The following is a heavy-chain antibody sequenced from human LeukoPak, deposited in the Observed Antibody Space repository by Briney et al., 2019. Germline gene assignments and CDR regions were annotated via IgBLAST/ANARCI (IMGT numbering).Heavy chain of an antibody. CDR3: ARGIQWPPNRFDP. Sequence: GGSLRLSCAASGFTFRSYNMNWLRQAPGKGLEWVSCISPTSSYIYYADSVKGRFTISRDNAKNSLYLQMNSLRVEDAAIYYCARGIQWPPNRFDPWGQGTLVTVSS. D-gene: IGHD5-12*01. J-gene: IGHJ5*02. CDR1: GFTFRSYN. CDR2: ISPTSSYI. V-gene: IGHV3-21*05.